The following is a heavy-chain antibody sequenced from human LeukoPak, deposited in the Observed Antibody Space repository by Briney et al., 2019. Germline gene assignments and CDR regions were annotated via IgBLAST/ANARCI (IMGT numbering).Heavy chain of an antibody. Sequence: SETLSLTCTVSGGSISSSSYYWGGIPNPPGKGLEWIGGIYYSGSTYYNPSLKSRVTISVDTSKNQFSLKLSSVTAADTAVYYCARHGGRVTIFGVVGAFDIWGQGTMVTVSS. CDR3: ARHGGRVTIFGVVGAFDI. V-gene: IGHV4-39*01. D-gene: IGHD3-3*01. CDR2: IYYSGST. J-gene: IGHJ3*02. CDR1: GGSISSSSYY.